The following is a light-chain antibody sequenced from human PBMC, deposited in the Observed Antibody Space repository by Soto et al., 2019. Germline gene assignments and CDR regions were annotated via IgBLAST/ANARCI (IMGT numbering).Light chain of an antibody. CDR3: QQSYSSPPT. J-gene: IGKJ1*01. Sequence: DIQMTQSPSSLSASVEDRVIITCRASQSISNHLNWYQQKPGKSPKLLIFAASSLQSGVPSRFSGSRSGPYFTLTISSLQPEDFATYYCQQSYSSPPTFGQGTKLEIK. V-gene: IGKV1-39*01. CDR2: AAS. CDR1: QSISNH.